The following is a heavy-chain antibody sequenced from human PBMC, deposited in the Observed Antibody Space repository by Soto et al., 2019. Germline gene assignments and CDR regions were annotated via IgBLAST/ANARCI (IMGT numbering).Heavy chain of an antibody. J-gene: IGHJ5*02. CDR1: GYTFTSYG. D-gene: IGHD2-15*01. CDR3: ARAYSPGLFDP. V-gene: IGHV1-18*01. Sequence: QVQLVQSGAEVKKPGASVKVSCKASGYTFTSYGISWVRQAPGQGLEWMGWISANNGNTKYAQNFQGRVTMTTDTSTSTAYMELSSLRSDDTAVYYCARAYSPGLFDPRGQGTLVTVSS. CDR2: ISANNGNT.